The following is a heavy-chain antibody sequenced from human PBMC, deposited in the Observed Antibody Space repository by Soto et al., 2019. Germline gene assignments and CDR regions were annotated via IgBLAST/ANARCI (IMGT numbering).Heavy chain of an antibody. J-gene: IGHJ1*01. CDR2: ISYSGSP. V-gene: IGHV4-30-4*01. CDR3: ARAWDF. Sequence: ASETLSLTCTVSGVSVSRDYQWIWIRQPPGKGLEWIGHISYSGSPYYHPSLRSRLSISVDTSKNQFSLKVKSVTAADTAVYYCARAWDFWGQGTLVTSPQ. D-gene: IGHD1-26*01. CDR1: GVSVSRDYQ.